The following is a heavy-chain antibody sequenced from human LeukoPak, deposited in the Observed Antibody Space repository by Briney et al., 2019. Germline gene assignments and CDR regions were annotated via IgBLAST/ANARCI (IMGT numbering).Heavy chain of an antibody. J-gene: IGHJ4*02. Sequence: GGSLRLSCAASGFTFSSYWMSWVRQAPGKGLEWVANIKQDGSEKYYVDSVKGRFTISRDNAKNSLYLQMNSLRAEDTAVYYCARGLTNYDFWSGYYNAYYFDYWGQGTLVSVSS. CDR1: GFTFSSYW. V-gene: IGHV3-7*01. CDR2: IKQDGSEK. D-gene: IGHD3-3*01. CDR3: ARGLTNYDFWSGYYNAYYFDY.